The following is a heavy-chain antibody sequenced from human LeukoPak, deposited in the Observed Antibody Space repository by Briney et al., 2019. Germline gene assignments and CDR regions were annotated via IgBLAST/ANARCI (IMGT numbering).Heavy chain of an antibody. Sequence: ASVKVSCKASGSTFIDYYIHWVRQAPGQGLEWMGWINPYSGGTNYAQKFQGRVTMTRDTSISTAYMELNSLRSDNTAVYYCARLGLTVTSDIDWWGQGTLVTVSS. CDR1: GSTFIDYY. CDR3: ARLGLTVTSDIDW. D-gene: IGHD4-17*01. CDR2: INPYSGGT. V-gene: IGHV1-2*02. J-gene: IGHJ4*02.